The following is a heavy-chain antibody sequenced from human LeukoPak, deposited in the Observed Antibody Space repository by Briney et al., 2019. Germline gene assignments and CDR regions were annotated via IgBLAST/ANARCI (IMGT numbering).Heavy chain of an antibody. V-gene: IGHV1-8*01. D-gene: IGHD3-9*01. CDR1: GYTFTSYD. CDR3: ARVTGYMIEDYFDY. Sequence: ASVRVSCKASGYTFTSYDINWVRQATGQGLEWMGWMNPNSGNTGYAQKFQGRVTMTRNTSISTAYMELSSLRSEDTAVYYCARVTGYMIEDYFDYWGQGTLVTVSS. J-gene: IGHJ4*02. CDR2: MNPNSGNT.